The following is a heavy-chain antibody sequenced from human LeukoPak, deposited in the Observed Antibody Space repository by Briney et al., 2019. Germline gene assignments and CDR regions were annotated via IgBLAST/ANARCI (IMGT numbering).Heavy chain of an antibody. J-gene: IGHJ3*02. D-gene: IGHD6-6*01. CDR2: ISSSSSYT. CDR1: GFTFSSYA. CDR3: ARGFLYSSSYNAFDI. V-gene: IGHV3-21*01. Sequence: GGSLRLSCAASGFTFSSYAMNWVRQAPGKRLEWVSSISSSSSYTYYADSVKGRFTISRDNAKNSLYLQMNSLRAEDTAVYYCARGFLYSSSYNAFDIWGQGTMVTVSS.